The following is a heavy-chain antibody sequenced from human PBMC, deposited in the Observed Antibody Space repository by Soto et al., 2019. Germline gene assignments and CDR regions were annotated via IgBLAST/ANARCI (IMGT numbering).Heavy chain of an antibody. CDR2: IYYSGST. J-gene: IGHJ4*02. CDR1: GGSFSGYY. D-gene: IGHD1-1*01. Sequence: PSETLSLTCAVYGGSFSGYYWSWIRQPPGKGLEWIGYIYYSGSTNYNPSLKSRATISVDTSKNQFSLKLSSVTAADTAVYYCARRYGYSFDYWGQGTLVTVSS. V-gene: IGHV4-59*08. CDR3: ARRYGYSFDY.